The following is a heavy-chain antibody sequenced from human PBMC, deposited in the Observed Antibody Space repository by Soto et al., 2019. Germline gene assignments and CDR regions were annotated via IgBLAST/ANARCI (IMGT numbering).Heavy chain of an antibody. Sequence: SETLSLTCTVSGGSISSGNYYWTWIRQPPGKGLEWIGYIFYSGTTYYNPSLESRVTISVDTSKNQFFLKLSSVTAADTAVYFCARDSGLFGDFNYYYNGIDVRARRTAVTGSS. J-gene: IGHJ6*02. CDR1: GGSISSGNYY. CDR2: IFYSGTT. D-gene: IGHD3-10*02. V-gene: IGHV4-30-4*01. CDR3: ARDSGLFGDFNYYYNGIDV.